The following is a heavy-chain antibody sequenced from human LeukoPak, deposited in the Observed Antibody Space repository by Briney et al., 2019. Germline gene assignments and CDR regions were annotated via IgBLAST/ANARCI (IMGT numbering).Heavy chain of an antibody. CDR2: ISARDVTT. Sequence: GGSLRLSCAASGFTFSSYVMSWVRRAPGKGLEWVSGISARDVTTFYAESVKGRFTISRDNSKNTVYLQLNSLRAEDTAIYYCAKPDFTNSSRVDFWGQGTLVTVSS. J-gene: IGHJ4*02. CDR3: AKPDFTNSSRVDF. CDR1: GFTFSSYV. V-gene: IGHV3-23*01. D-gene: IGHD6-6*01.